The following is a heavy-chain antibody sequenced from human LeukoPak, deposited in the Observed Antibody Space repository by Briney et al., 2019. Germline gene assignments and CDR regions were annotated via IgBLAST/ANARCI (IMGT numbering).Heavy chain of an antibody. CDR2: INHSGST. CDR1: GGSFSGYY. V-gene: IGHV4-34*01. Sequence: SETLSLTCAVYGGSFSGYYWSWIRQPPGKGLEWIGEINHSGSTNYNPSLKSRVTISVDTSKNQFSLKLSSVTAADTAVYYCARAYDFWSGYYPQGAFDIWGQGTMVTVSS. D-gene: IGHD3-3*01. CDR3: ARAYDFWSGYYPQGAFDI. J-gene: IGHJ3*02.